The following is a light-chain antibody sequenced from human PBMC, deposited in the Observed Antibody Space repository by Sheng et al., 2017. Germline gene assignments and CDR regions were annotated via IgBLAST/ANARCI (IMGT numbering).Light chain of an antibody. V-gene: IGKV1-5*03. CDR2: KAS. J-gene: IGKJ1*01. CDR1: QHIAGW. CDR3: KQYNSYLWT. Sequence: QMTQFPSFVSASVGDRVTITCRASQHIAGWLAWYQQKPGKTPKLLIYKASSLGSGVPSRFSGSGYGTEFTLTITSLQPDDFAVYYCKQYNSYLWTFGQGTKVEIK.